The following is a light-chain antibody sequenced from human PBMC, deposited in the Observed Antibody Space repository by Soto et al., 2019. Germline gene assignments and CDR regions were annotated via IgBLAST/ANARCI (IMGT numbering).Light chain of an antibody. CDR1: QSVGTH. CDR3: QQKSEWRT. V-gene: IGKV3-15*01. Sequence: EILLTQSPDTLSVSLGERATLSCRASQSVGTHLAWYQQKPGQAPRLLIFDASKRTTGTPDRFSGSGSGTEFTLTISGPQSDDLAVYYCQQKSEWRTFGQGTKVDI. CDR2: DAS. J-gene: IGKJ1*01.